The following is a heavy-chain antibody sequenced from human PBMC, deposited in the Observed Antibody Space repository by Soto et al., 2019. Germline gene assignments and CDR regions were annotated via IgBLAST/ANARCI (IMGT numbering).Heavy chain of an antibody. J-gene: IGHJ6*02. CDR3: ARRSTRGDYYYYYGMDV. CDR2: IYPGDSDT. Sequence: GESLKISCKGSGYSFTSYWIGWVRQMPGKGLEWMGIIYPGDSDTRYSPSFQGQVTISADKSISTAYLQWSSLKASDTAMYYCARRSTRGDYYYYYGMDVWGQGTTVTVSS. CDR1: GYSFTSYW. V-gene: IGHV5-51*01.